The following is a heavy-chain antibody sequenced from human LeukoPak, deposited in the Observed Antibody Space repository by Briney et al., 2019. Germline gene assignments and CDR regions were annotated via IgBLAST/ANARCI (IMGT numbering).Heavy chain of an antibody. CDR1: GLTFSSYW. Sequence: PGGSLRLSCAASGLTFSSYWMSWVRQAPGKGLEWVANIKQDGSEKYYVDSVKGRFTISRDNAKNSLYLQMNSLRAEDTAVYYCASLTITMIVADPDYWGQGTLVTVSS. CDR3: ASLTITMIVADPDY. D-gene: IGHD3-22*01. V-gene: IGHV3-7*01. J-gene: IGHJ4*02. CDR2: IKQDGSEK.